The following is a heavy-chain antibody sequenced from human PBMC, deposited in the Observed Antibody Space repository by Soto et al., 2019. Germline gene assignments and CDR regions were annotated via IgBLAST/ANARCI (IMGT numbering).Heavy chain of an antibody. CDR1: GFTFSSYS. Sequence: EVQLVESGGGLVQPGGSLRLSCAASGFTFSSYSMNWVRQAPGKGLEWVSYISSSSSTIYYADSVKGRFTISRDNAKNSLYLQMNSLRDEDTAVYYCARDYYSGSVAWFDPWGQGTLVTVSS. CDR3: ARDYYSGSVAWFDP. J-gene: IGHJ5*02. CDR2: ISSSSSTI. D-gene: IGHD6-13*01. V-gene: IGHV3-48*02.